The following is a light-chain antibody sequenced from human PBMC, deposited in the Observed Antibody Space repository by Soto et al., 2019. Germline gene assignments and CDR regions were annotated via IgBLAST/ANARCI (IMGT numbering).Light chain of an antibody. Sequence: QSALTQPASVSGSPGQSITISCTGTSSDVGGYNYVSWYQQHPGKAPKLMIYEVSNRPSGVSNRFSGSKSGNTASLTISGLKAEDEADYYCSSYTSSSKVFGTGNKLTVL. V-gene: IGLV2-14*01. CDR3: SSYTSSSKV. J-gene: IGLJ1*01. CDR2: EVS. CDR1: SSDVGGYNY.